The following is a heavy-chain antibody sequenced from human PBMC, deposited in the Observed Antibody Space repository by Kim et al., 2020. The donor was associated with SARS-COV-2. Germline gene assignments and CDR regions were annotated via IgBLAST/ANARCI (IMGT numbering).Heavy chain of an antibody. CDR2: ISYDGSNK. J-gene: IGHJ6*01. Sequence: GGSLRLPCAASGFTFTNYGMHWVRQAPGKGLEWVAVISYDGSNKYYPDSVKGRFTISRDNSKNTLYLQMNSLRAEDTAVYYCAKNGVLDHGDYYGAYYYG. V-gene: IGHV3-30*18. CDR1: GFTFTNYG. D-gene: IGHD4-17*01. CDR3: AKNGVLDHGDYYGAYYYG.